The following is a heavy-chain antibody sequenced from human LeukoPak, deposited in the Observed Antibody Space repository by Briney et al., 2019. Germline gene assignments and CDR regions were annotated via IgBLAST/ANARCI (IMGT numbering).Heavy chain of an antibody. J-gene: IGHJ3*01. CDR1: GFPFSNYW. Sequence: GGSLRLSCAASGFPFSNYWMSWVRQAPGKGLEWVAKIKQDGSVQYYVDSLKGRFTFSRDNAKNSLYLQVNSLRAEDTAVYYCASDAFDVWGQGTMVAVSS. CDR2: IKQDGSVQ. CDR3: ASDAFDV. V-gene: IGHV3-7*05.